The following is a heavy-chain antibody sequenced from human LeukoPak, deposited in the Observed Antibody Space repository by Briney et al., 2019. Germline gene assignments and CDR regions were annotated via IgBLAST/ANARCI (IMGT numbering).Heavy chain of an antibody. D-gene: IGHD6-13*01. CDR3: ARDGQPPLPYYYMDV. CDR2: INWDGGNT. J-gene: IGHJ6*03. V-gene: IGHV3-20*04. Sequence: GGSLRLYCAASGFTFDDYGMSWVRQAPGKGLEWVSGINWDGGNTGYADSVKGRFTISRDNAKNSLYLQMKSLRAEDTAVYYCARDGQPPLPYYYMDVWGKGTRVTVSS. CDR1: GFTFDDYG.